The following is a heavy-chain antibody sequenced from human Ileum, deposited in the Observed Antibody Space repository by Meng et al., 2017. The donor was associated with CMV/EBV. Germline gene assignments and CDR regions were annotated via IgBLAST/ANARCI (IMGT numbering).Heavy chain of an antibody. CDR2: IIPIFGTA. CDR3: AIRAARAAFDI. V-gene: IGHV1-69*05. J-gene: IGHJ3*02. D-gene: IGHD6-13*01. CDR1: GCTFSSYA. Sequence: SSVNVSCKASGCTFSSYAISWVRQAPGQGLDWMGGIIPIFGTANYAQKFQGRVTITTDESTSTAYMELGSLRSEDTAVYYCAIRAARAAFDIWGQGTMVTVSS.